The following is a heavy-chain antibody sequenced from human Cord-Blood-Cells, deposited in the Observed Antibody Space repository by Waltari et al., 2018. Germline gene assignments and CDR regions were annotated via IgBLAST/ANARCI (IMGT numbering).Heavy chain of an antibody. CDR2: IYWDDDK. Sequence: QITLKESGPTLVKPTQTLTLTCTFSGFSPSTSGVGVGGIRQPPGKALEWLALIYWDDDKRYSPSLKSRLTITKDTSKNQVVLTMTNMDPVDTATYYCAHRLRWLRSQRDDAFDIWGQGTMVTVSS. CDR1: GFSPSTSGVG. J-gene: IGHJ3*02. CDR3: AHRLRWLRSQRDDAFDI. V-gene: IGHV2-5*02. D-gene: IGHD5-12*01.